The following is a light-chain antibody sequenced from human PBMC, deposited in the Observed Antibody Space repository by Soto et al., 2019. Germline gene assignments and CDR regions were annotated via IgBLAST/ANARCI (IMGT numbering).Light chain of an antibody. CDR3: SSYASSSTPLYV. Sequence: SVLTQPASVSRSPGQSITISCAGTRSDVGAYNYVSWYQQHPGKAPKLLIYDVSNRPSGVSNRFSGSKSGNTASLTISGLQAEDEADYYCSSYASSSTPLYVFGTGTKVTVL. CDR1: RSDVGAYNY. J-gene: IGLJ1*01. CDR2: DVS. V-gene: IGLV2-14*01.